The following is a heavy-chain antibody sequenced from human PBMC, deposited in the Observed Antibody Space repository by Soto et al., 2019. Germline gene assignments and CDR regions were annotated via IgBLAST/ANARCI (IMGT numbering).Heavy chain of an antibody. Sequence: QVQLVQSGGEVKKPGASVKVSCKASGYTFTSYGISWVRQAPGQGLEWLGWISAYNGNTNYAQKLQGRVTMTTDTSTSTAYMELRSLRSDDTAVYYCARGARTVIRTNNWFDPWGQGTLVTVSS. J-gene: IGHJ5*02. CDR1: GYTFTSYG. CDR3: ARGARTVIRTNNWFDP. CDR2: ISAYNGNT. V-gene: IGHV1-18*01. D-gene: IGHD3-16*02.